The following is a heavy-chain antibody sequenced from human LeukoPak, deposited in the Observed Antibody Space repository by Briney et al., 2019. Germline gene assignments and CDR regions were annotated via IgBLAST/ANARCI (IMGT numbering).Heavy chain of an antibody. CDR2: ISYDGSNK. D-gene: IGHD6-13*01. Sequence: PGGSLRLSCAASGFTFSSYAMHWVRQAPGKGLEWVAVISYDGSNKYYADSVKGRFTISRDNSKNTLYLQMNSLRAEDTAVYYCARAAGTSNYYYYYMDVWGKGTTVTVSS. J-gene: IGHJ6*03. V-gene: IGHV3-30-3*01. CDR1: GFTFSSYA. CDR3: ARAAGTSNYYYYYMDV.